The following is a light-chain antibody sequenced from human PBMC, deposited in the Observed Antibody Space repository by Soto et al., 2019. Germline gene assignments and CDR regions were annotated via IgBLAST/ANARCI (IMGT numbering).Light chain of an antibody. Sequence: EIVLTQSPGTLSLSPGERATLSCRASQSVSSSYLAWYQQKPGQAPRLLIYGASSRATGIPDRFSGSGSGTDFTLTISRLEPEDFALYYCQQYHNLRTFGQGTEVEIK. CDR2: GAS. V-gene: IGKV3-20*01. J-gene: IGKJ1*01. CDR3: QQYHNLRT. CDR1: QSVSSSY.